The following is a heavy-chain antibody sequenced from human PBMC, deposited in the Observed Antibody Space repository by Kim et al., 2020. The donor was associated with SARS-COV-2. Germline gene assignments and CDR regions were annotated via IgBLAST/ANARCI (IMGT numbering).Heavy chain of an antibody. V-gene: IGHV4-31*03. Sequence: SETLSLTCTVSGGSISSGCYYWSWIRQHTGKGLEWIGYIYDSGSTYYNPSLQSRVTISVNTSKNQFPLKLSSVTAADTAVYYCARDGVTMVPGAGGDFDICGQAEMVTVSS. CDR3: ARDGVTMVPGAGGDFDI. J-gene: IGHJ3*02. D-gene: IGHD3-10*01. CDR2: IYDSGST. CDR1: GGSISSGCYY.